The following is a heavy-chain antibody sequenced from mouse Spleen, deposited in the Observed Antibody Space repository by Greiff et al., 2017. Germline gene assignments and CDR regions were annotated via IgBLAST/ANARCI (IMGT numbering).Heavy chain of an antibody. Sequence: QVQLQQSGAELVRPGTSVKMSCKASGYTFTNYWIGWAKQRPGHGLEWIGDIYPGGGYTNYNEKFKGKATLTADKSSSTAYMQFSSLTSEDSAIYYCAREGDYGNYGLDYWGQGTLVTVSA. CDR2: IYPGGGYT. V-gene: IGHV1-63*01. J-gene: IGHJ3*01. CDR1: GYTFTNYW. CDR3: AREGDYGNYGLDY. D-gene: IGHD2-1*01.